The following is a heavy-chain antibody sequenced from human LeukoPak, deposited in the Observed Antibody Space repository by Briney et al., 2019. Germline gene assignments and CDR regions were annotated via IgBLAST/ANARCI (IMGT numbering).Heavy chain of an antibody. Sequence: MPSETLSLTCTVSGGSIRSNYYWGWIRQPPGKGLEWIGYIYYSGSTNYNPSLKSRVTISVDTSKNQFSLKLSSVTAADTAVYYCARVGGYDRVGPFDYWGQGTLVTVSS. D-gene: IGHD5-12*01. CDR1: GGSIRSNYY. J-gene: IGHJ4*02. CDR3: ARVGGYDRVGPFDY. CDR2: IYYSGST. V-gene: IGHV4-59*01.